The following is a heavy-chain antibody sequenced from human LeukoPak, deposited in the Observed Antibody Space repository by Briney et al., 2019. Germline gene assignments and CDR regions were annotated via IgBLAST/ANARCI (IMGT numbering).Heavy chain of an antibody. Sequence: GGSLRLSCAASGFTFSTYWMTWVRQAPGKGLEWVANIKEDGSEKYYVDSVKGRFTISRDNAKNSLYLQMNSLRAEDTAVYYCARALCIWGGDCHYFDYWGQGTLVTVSS. CDR1: GFTFSTYW. CDR3: ARALCIWGGDCHYFDY. D-gene: IGHD2-21*01. J-gene: IGHJ4*02. CDR2: IKEDGSEK. V-gene: IGHV3-7*01.